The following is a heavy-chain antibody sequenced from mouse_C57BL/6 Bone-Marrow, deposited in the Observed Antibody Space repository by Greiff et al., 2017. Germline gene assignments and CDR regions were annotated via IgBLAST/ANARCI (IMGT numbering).Heavy chain of an antibody. D-gene: IGHD2-3*01. J-gene: IGHJ4*01. Sequence: DVTLVESGGGLVQPGGSLSLSCAASGFTFTDYYMSWVRQPPGKALEWLGFIRNKANGYTTEYSASVKGRFTISRDNSQSILYLQMNALRAEDSATYYCARLGTTMDYWGQGTSVTVSS. V-gene: IGHV7-3*01. CDR2: IRNKANGYTT. CDR1: GFTFTDYY. CDR3: ARLGTTMDY.